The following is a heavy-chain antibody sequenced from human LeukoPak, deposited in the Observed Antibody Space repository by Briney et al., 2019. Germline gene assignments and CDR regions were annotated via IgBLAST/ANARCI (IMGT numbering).Heavy chain of an antibody. CDR2: ISYDGSNK. D-gene: IGHD3-10*01. V-gene: IGHV3-30-3*01. CDR3: ARGPHYYGSGAPDY. J-gene: IGHJ4*02. CDR1: GFTFSSYA. Sequence: GGSLRLSCAASGFTFSSYAMHWVRQAPGKGLEWVAVISYDGSNKYYADSVKGRFTISRDNSKNTLYLQMYSLRAEDTAVYYCARGPHYYGSGAPDYWGQGTLVTVSS.